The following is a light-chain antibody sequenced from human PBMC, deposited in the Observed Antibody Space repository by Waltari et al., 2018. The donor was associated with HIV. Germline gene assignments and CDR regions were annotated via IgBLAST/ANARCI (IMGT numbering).Light chain of an antibody. CDR1: QSIRTW. CDR2: KAS. CDR3: QQYDSFPWT. J-gene: IGKJ1*01. Sequence: DVQMTQSPSTLSASIGDRVTITCRASQSIRTWLAWYQQKPGKAPKLLLYKASSLQSGVPLRFSGTGSGTEFTLTISSLQPDDVATYHCQQYDSFPWTFGQGTKVEVK. V-gene: IGKV1-5*03.